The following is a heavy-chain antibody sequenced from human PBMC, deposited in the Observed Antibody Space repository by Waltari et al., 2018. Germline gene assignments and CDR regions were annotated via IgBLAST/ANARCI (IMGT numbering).Heavy chain of an antibody. CDR3: ARIERQDDYGSGSYYGY. D-gene: IGHD3-10*01. V-gene: IGHV4-39*01. Sequence: QLQLPESGPGLVKPSETLSLTCTVPGGSISSSSYYWRWIRQPHGKGLEWIGRIYYSGITYYNPSLKSRVTISVDTSKNQFSLKLSSVTAADTAVYYCARIERQDDYGSGSYYGYWGQGTLVTVSS. J-gene: IGHJ4*02. CDR2: IYYSGIT. CDR1: GGSISSSSYY.